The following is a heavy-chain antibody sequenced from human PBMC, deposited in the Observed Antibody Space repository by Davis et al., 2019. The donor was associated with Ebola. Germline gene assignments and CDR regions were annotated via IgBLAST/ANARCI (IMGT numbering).Heavy chain of an antibody. D-gene: IGHD3-22*01. CDR2: IYDSGRT. CDR3: VRFGYGAY. Sequence: PGGSLRLSCTFSDGSTSSHYWNWVRQPPGNGLEWIGIIYDSGRTNYNPSLKSRVTISADTSKNQFSLKLTSVTAADTAVYYCVRFGYGAYWGQGTLVTVSS. CDR1: DGSTSSHY. J-gene: IGHJ4*02. V-gene: IGHV4-59*11.